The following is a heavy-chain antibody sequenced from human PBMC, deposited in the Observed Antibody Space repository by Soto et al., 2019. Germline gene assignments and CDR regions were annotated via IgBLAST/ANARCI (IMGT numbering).Heavy chain of an antibody. Sequence: PGWSLRLSCAASGFTVSSNYMSWVRQAPGKGLEWVSVIYSGGSTYYADSVKGRFTISRDNSKNTLYLQMNSLRAEDTAVYYCARGSYYYYGMDVWGQGTTVTVS. V-gene: IGHV3-53*01. J-gene: IGHJ6*02. CDR1: GFTVSSNY. CDR2: IYSGGST. CDR3: ARGSYYYYGMDV.